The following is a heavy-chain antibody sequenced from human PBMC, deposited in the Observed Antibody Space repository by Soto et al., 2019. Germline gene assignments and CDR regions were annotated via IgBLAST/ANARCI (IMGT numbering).Heavy chain of an antibody. V-gene: IGHV3-23*01. CDR1: GFTFSSYA. D-gene: IGHD4-17*01. J-gene: IGHJ6*03. Sequence: EVQLLESGGGLVQPGGSLRLSCAASGFTFSSYAMSWVRQAPGKGLEWVSAISGSGGSTYYADSVKGRFTISRDNSKNTPYLHMNSMRAEDTAVYYCARATVMSDYYYYMAVWGKGTTVTVCS. CDR2: ISGSGGST. CDR3: ARATVMSDYYYYMAV.